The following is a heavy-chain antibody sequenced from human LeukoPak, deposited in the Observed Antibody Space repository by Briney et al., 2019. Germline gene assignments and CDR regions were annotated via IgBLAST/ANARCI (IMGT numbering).Heavy chain of an antibody. J-gene: IGHJ4*02. CDR3: ARGSYTGFDLYFDS. CDR1: GFSFSTQE. CDR2: ISKDGRTI. Sequence: GGSLRLSCAASGFSFSTQEMAWVRQAPGKGLEWVSYISKDGRTIYYADSVKGRFTISRDNTRNSLFLQLSSLSAVDTAFYYCARGSYTGFDLYFDSWGQGTLVTISS. D-gene: IGHD5-12*01. V-gene: IGHV3-48*03.